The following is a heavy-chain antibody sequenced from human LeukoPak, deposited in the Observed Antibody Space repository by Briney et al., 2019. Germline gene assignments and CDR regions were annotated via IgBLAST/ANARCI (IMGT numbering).Heavy chain of an antibody. J-gene: IGHJ4*02. CDR2: IYHSGST. CDR3: ARIAVNYYDSGGYYFDY. V-gene: IGHV4-59*01. D-gene: IGHD3-22*01. CDR1: GGSISSYY. Sequence: KTSETLSLTCTVSGGSISSYYWSWIRQPPGKGLEWIGYIYHSGSTNYNPSLKSRVTISVDTSKNQFSLKLSSVTAADTAVYYCARIAVNYYDSGGYYFDYWGQGTLVTVSS.